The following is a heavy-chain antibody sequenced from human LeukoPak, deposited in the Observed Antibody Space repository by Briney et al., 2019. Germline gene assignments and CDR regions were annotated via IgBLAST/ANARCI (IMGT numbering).Heavy chain of an antibody. CDR1: GYTFIDYY. J-gene: IGHJ4*02. CDR2: INPNSGAT. V-gene: IGHV1-2*02. D-gene: IGHD1-1*01. CDR3: ARTRMTTLPAFDY. Sequence: ASVKVSCMPSGYTFIDYYVHWVRQAPGQGLEWMGWINPNSGATNSAQNLQGRVTLTTNKSMNTAYLDLSGLTYDDKAVYYCARTRMTTLPAFDYWGQGTLVTVSS.